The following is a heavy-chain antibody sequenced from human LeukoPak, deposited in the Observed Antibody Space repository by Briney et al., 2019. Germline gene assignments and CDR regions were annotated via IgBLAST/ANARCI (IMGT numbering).Heavy chain of an antibody. CDR2: INPIGGTT. J-gene: IGHJ4*02. D-gene: IGHD4-11*01. Sequence: ASVKVSCKASGYTFTSYDINWVRQAPGQRLEWMGIINPIGGTTDYAQKFQGRVTLTRDTSTSTVYMELSSLRSDDTAVYYCARQQGLQNLNFDYWGQGTLVTVSS. V-gene: IGHV1-46*01. CDR3: ARQQGLQNLNFDY. CDR1: GYTFTSYD.